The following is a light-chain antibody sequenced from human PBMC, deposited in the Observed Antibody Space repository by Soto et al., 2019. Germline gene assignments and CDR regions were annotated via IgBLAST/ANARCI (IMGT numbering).Light chain of an antibody. Sequence: DIQMTQSPSSLSASVGDRVTITCRASQGFSNFLAWYQQKPGKVPKLLIYDASTLQSGVPSRFSGSGSGTDLTLTISSLQPEDVATYYCQKYNSAPRAFGQGTKVEIK. V-gene: IGKV1-27*01. CDR3: QKYNSAPRA. CDR2: DAS. J-gene: IGKJ1*01. CDR1: QGFSNF.